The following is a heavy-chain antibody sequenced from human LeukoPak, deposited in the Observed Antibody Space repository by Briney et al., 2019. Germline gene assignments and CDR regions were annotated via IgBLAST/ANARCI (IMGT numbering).Heavy chain of an antibody. CDR3: AKRGVVIRVILVGFHKEAYYFDS. CDR2: ISDSGGRT. D-gene: IGHD3-22*01. Sequence: PGGSLRLPCAVSGITLSNYGVSWVRQAPGKGLEWVAGISDSGGRTKYADSVKGWFTISRDNSKNTLYLQMNSLRAEDTAVYSCAKRGVVIRVILVGFHKEAYYFDSWGQGALVTVSS. V-gene: IGHV3-23*01. CDR1: GITLSNYG. J-gene: IGHJ4*02.